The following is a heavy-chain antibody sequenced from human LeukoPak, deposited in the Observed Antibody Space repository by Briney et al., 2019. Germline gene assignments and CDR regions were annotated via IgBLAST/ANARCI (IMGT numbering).Heavy chain of an antibody. D-gene: IGHD2-15*01. J-gene: IGHJ6*03. CDR1: GFTFSTYW. V-gene: IGHV3-7*01. CDR2: INQDGSEK. Sequence: GGSLRLSCAASGFTFSTYWMSWVRQAPGRGLGWVANINQDGSEKHYVDSVKGRFTISTDNAKNSLYLQMNSLRAEDTAVYYCAREECFGSRCYSSNPTWYFYYMDVWGKGTTVTVSS. CDR3: AREECFGSRCYSSNPTWYFYYMDV.